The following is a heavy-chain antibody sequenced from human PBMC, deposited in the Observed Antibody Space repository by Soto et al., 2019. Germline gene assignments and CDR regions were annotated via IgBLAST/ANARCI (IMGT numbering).Heavy chain of an antibody. D-gene: IGHD6-6*01. CDR3: ARVPYYSSSSRRGHYYYYGMDV. CDR1: GGSISSGDYY. V-gene: IGHV4-30-4*02. Sequence: PSETLSLTCTVSGGSISSGDYYWSWIRQPPGKGLEWIGYIYYSGSTYYNPSLKSRVTISVDTSKNQFSLKLSSVTAADTAVYYCARVPYYSSSSRRGHYYYYGMDVWGQGTTVTVS. J-gene: IGHJ6*02. CDR2: IYYSGST.